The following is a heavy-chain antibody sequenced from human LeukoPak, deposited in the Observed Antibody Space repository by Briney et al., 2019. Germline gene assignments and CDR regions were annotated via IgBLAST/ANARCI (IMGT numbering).Heavy chain of an antibody. D-gene: IGHD6-13*01. CDR2: INHSGST. CDR3: ARGEHSSSGVFDY. J-gene: IGHJ4*02. CDR1: GGSFSGYY. Sequence: SETLSLTCAVYGGSFSGYYWSWIRQPPGKGLEWIGEINHSGSTNYNPSLKSRVTISVDTSKNQFSLKLSSVTAADTAVYYCARGEHSSSGVFDYWGQGTLVTVSS. V-gene: IGHV4-34*01.